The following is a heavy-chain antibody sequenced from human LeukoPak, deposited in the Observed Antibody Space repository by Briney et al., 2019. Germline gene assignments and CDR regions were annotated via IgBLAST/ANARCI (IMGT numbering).Heavy chain of an antibody. CDR1: GGSISSYY. Sequence: SETLSLTCTVSGGSISSYYWSWIRQPAGKGLEWIGRIYTSGSANYNPSLKSRVTMSVDTSKNQFSLKLSSVTAADTAVYYCASGDLIAVAGTGDYWGQGTLVTVSS. J-gene: IGHJ4*02. CDR3: ASGDLIAVAGTGDY. CDR2: IYTSGSA. V-gene: IGHV4-4*07. D-gene: IGHD6-19*01.